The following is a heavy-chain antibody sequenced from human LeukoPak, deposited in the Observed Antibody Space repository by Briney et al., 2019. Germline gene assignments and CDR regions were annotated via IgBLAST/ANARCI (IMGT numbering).Heavy chain of an antibody. J-gene: IGHJ4*02. Sequence: PSETLSLTCAVYGGSFSGYYWSWIRQPPGKGLEWIGYIYYSGSTYYNPSLKSRVTISVDTSKNQFSLKLSSVTAADTAVYYCARLDPDCSSTSCRGHFDYWGQGTLVTVSS. V-gene: IGHV4-34*01. CDR1: GGSFSGYY. CDR3: ARLDPDCSSTSCRGHFDY. CDR2: IYYSGST. D-gene: IGHD2-2*01.